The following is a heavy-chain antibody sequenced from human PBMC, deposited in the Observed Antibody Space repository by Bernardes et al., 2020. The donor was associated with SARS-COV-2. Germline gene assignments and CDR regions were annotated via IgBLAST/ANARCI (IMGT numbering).Heavy chain of an antibody. D-gene: IGHD1-1*01. J-gene: IGHJ6*02. CDR2: ISFDGNRK. CDR3: AKAHLERGRTMDV. CDR1: GFIFSTYA. V-gene: IGHV3-30*18. Sequence: GGSLRLSCAGSGFIFSTYAMHWVRQAPGKGLEWVAVISFDGNRKDYVDSVKGRFTISRDNSKNTLYLQMNSLRVEDTAVYYCAKAHLERGRTMDVWGQGTTVTVSS.